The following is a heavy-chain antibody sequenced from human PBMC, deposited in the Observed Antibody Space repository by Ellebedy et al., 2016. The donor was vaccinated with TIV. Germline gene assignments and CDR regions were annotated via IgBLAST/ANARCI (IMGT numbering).Heavy chain of an antibody. J-gene: IGHJ4*02. V-gene: IGHV1-18*01. CDR1: GYSFPSYG. CDR3: ARARGQYLYGSGSYFTN. CDR2: INAYNGNT. D-gene: IGHD3-10*01. Sequence: AASVKVSCKASGYSFPSYGISWLRQAPGQGLEWMGWINAYNGNTNYAQKVQGRVTMTTDTATSTAFMELRRLRSDDTAVYYCARARGQYLYGSGSYFTNWGQGKMVTVSS.